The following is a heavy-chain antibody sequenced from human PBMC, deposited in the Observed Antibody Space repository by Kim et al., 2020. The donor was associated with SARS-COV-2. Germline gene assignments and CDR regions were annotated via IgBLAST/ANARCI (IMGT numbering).Heavy chain of an antibody. CDR2: VYYSGTT. V-gene: IGHV4-59*13. CDR3: ARKVADPFDI. J-gene: IGHJ3*02. CDR1: GGSISTYY. D-gene: IGHD6-19*01. Sequence: SETLSLTCSVSGGSISTYYWSWIRQPPGKGLEWIGNVYYSGTTNYNPSLKNRVIISVDRSKNQFSLKLNSVTVADTAVYFCARKVADPFDIWGPGTLVIVSS.